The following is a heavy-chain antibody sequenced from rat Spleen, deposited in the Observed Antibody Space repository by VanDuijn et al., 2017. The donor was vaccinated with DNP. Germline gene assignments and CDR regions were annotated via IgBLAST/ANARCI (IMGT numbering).Heavy chain of an antibody. J-gene: IGHJ2*01. CDR2: IGSDGYAP. CDR1: GFTFSDYY. V-gene: IGHV5-22*01. D-gene: IGHD4-3*01. CDR3: TRRYNSGYGYYFDY. Sequence: EVQLVESGGGLVQPGRSLKLSCAASGFTFSDYYMAWVRQAPTKGLEWVAYIGSDGYAPYYGDSVKGRFTISRDNAKNTLYLQMNSLRSEDTATYYCTRRYNSGYGYYFDYWGQGVMVTVSS.